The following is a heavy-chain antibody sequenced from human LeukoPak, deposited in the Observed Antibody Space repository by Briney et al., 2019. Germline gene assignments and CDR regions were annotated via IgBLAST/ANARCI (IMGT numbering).Heavy chain of an antibody. D-gene: IGHD3-10*01. V-gene: IGHV4-59*08. CDR2: MYYSGST. J-gene: IGHJ4*02. CDR3: ARQIAWGVGRFDY. CDR1: GGSINTYF. Sequence: SETLSLTCAVSGGSINTYFWSWIRQPPGKGLEWIGYMYYSGSTNYNPSLKSRATISMATSKNQFSLKLNSVTAADTAVYYCARQIAWGVGRFDYWGQGTLATVSA.